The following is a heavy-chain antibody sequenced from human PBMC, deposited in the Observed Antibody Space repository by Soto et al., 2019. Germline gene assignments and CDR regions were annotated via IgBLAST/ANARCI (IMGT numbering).Heavy chain of an antibody. CDR1: GGSISSGGYY. CDR2: IYYSGST. V-gene: IGHV4-31*03. Sequence: PSETLSLTCTVSGGSISSGGYYWSWIRQHPGKGLEWIGYIYYSGSTYYNPSLKSRVTISVDTSKNQFSLKLSSVTAADTAVYYCARDTRSASSWSTYYYYYGMDVWGQGTTVTSP. CDR3: ARDTRSASSWSTYYYYYGMDV. D-gene: IGHD6-13*01. J-gene: IGHJ6*02.